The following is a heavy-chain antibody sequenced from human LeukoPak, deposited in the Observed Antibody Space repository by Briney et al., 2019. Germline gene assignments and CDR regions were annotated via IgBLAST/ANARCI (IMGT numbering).Heavy chain of an antibody. CDR3: ASRKKGMATAGFDY. V-gene: IGHV5-51*01. CDR2: IYLGDSYT. CDR1: GYSFTTYW. D-gene: IGHD5-24*01. J-gene: IGHJ4*02. Sequence: GESLQISCKGSGYSFTTYWVAWVRQLPGKGLEWMGIIYLGDSYTRYSPSFQGQVTISADKSINTAYLHWSSLKASDTAMYYCASRKKGMATAGFDYWGQGTLVTVSS.